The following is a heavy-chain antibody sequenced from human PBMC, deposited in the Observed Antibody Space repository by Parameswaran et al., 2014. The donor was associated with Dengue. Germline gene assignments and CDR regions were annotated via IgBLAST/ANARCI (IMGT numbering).Heavy chain of an antibody. CDR2: ISYDGSNK. Sequence: VRQMPGKGLEWVAVISYDGSNKYYADSVKGRFTISRDNSKNTLYLQMNSLRAEDTAVYYCAKEGLCSSTSCYGTMDYWGQGTLVTVSS. J-gene: IGHJ4*02. V-gene: IGHV3-30*18. CDR3: AKEGLCSSTSCYGTMDY. D-gene: IGHD2-2*01.